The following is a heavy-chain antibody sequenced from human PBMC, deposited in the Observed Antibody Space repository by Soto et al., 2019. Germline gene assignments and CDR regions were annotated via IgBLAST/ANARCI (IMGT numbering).Heavy chain of an antibody. CDR1: GFTFSSHA. CDR2: ISGSGGIT. CDR3: AEDRIAARLPFDC. D-gene: IGHD6-6*01. V-gene: IGHV3-23*01. J-gene: IGHJ4*02. Sequence: EVQLLESGGGLVQPGGSLRLSCAASGFTFSSHAMSWVRQAPWKGLEWVSVISGSGGITHYADSVMGRFTISRDNSKNTLDLQMSSLRVDDTAVYYCAEDRIAARLPFDCWGQGTLVTVSS.